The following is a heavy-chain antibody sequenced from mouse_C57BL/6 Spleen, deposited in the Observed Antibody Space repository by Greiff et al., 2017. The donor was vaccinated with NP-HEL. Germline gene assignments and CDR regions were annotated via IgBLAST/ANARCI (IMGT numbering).Heavy chain of an antibody. CDR2: IYPGGGYT. V-gene: IGHV1-63*01. CDR1: GYTFTNYW. J-gene: IGHJ4*01. CDR3: ARGYSNPYYYGMDY. D-gene: IGHD2-5*01. Sequence: QVQLQQSGAELVRPGTSVKMSCKASGYTFTNYWIGWAKQRPGHGLEWIGDIYPGGGYTNYNEKFKGKATLTADKSSSTAYMQFSSLTSEDSAIYYCARGYSNPYYYGMDYWGQGTPVTVSS.